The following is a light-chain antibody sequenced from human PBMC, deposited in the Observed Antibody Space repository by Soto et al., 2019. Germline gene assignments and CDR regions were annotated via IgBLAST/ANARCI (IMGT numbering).Light chain of an antibody. V-gene: IGLV2-8*01. CDR3: GSYAGSNIV. CDR2: EVA. CDR1: SSDVGGYNY. Sequence: QSALTQPPSASGSPGQSVTISCTGTSSDVGGYNYVSWYQQHAGKAPKLMIYEVAKRPSGVPDRFSGSKSANTASLTVSGLQAEDEAVYYCGSYAGSNIVFGGGTKLTVL. J-gene: IGLJ2*01.